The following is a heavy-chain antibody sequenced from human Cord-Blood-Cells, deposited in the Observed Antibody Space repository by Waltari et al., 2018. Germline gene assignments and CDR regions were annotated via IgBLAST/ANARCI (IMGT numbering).Heavy chain of an antibody. J-gene: IGHJ1*01. D-gene: IGHD6-13*01. CDR3: ATIAAAGAEYFQH. CDR1: GYTFTGYY. CDR2: LNPNSGGT. Sequence: QVQLVQSGAAVKKAGASVKVSCKASGYTFTGYYMHWVRQAPGQGLELMGWLNPNSGGTNDAQKFQGWVTRTRDTSISTAYMELSRLRSDDTAVYYCATIAAAGAEYFQHWGQGTLVTVSS. V-gene: IGHV1-2*04.